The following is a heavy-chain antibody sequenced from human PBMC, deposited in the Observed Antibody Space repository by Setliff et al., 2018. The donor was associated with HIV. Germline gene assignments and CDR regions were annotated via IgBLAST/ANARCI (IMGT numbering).Heavy chain of an antibody. Sequence: PSETLSLTCTVSGGSISSGDYSWSWIRQHPGKGLEWIGYIYYSGSTYYNPSLKSRVTISVDTSKNQFSLKLSSVTAADTAVYYCARDLYYYDSSSYLRWYFDLWGRGTLVTVSS. J-gene: IGHJ2*01. CDR2: IYYSGST. V-gene: IGHV4-31*03. CDR3: ARDLYYYDSSSYLRWYFDL. CDR1: GGSISSGDYS. D-gene: IGHD3-22*01.